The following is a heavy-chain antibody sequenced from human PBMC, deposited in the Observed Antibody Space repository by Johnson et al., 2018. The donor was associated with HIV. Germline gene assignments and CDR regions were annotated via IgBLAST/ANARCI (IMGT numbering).Heavy chain of an antibody. CDR2: IHRSGDWA. CDR3: AREWLYGFDI. CDR1: GFTFSSYE. Sequence: VQLVESGGGLVQPGGSLRLSCAASGFTFSSYEMSWVRQATGKGLEWISGIHRSGDWAGYADSVKGRFTVSRDNSKNTLHLQMNSLRAEDTAVYYCAREWLYGFDIWGQGTMVTVSS. V-gene: IGHV3-23*04. J-gene: IGHJ3*02. D-gene: IGHD5-24*01.